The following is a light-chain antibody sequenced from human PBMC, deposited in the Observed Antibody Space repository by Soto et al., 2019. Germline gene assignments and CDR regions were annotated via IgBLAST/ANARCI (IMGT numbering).Light chain of an antibody. CDR2: AAS. J-gene: IGKJ3*01. CDR3: QQSYSTLFT. CDR1: QSISSY. Sequence: DIQMTQSPSSLSASVGDRVTITCRASQSISSYLNLSQQKPGKAPKLLIYAASSLQSGVPARFRGSGSGTDFTLTISSLQPEDFATYYCQQSYSTLFTFGPGTKVDIK. V-gene: IGKV1-39*01.